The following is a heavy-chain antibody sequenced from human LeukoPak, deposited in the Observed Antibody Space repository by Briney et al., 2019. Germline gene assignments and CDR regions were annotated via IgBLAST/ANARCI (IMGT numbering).Heavy chain of an antibody. D-gene: IGHD3-10*01. CDR3: ASGVVWYYGSGSGTVPYFQH. CDR1: GGSISSYY. Sequence: PSETLSLTCTVSGGSISSYYWSWIRQPPGKGLEWIGYIYYSGSTNYNPSLKSRVTISVDTSKNQFPLKLSSVTAADTAVYYCASGVVWYYGSGSGTVPYFQHWGQGTLVTVSS. CDR2: IYYSGST. J-gene: IGHJ1*01. V-gene: IGHV4-59*01.